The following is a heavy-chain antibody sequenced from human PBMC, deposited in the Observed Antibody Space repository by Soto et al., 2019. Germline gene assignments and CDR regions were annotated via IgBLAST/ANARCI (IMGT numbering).Heavy chain of an antibody. CDR2: SYYSGRT. CDR1: GGSISTYY. V-gene: IGHV4-59*08. Sequence: QVQLQESGPGLVKPSETLSLTCTVSGGSISTYYWSWIRQPPGKGLEWIGYSYYSGRTNYNPSLKSRVTRSVDTFKNQFSLRLTSVTAADTAVYYCASWVVNTATGRGAFDYWGQGTLVTVSS. D-gene: IGHD5-18*01. CDR3: ASWVVNTATGRGAFDY. J-gene: IGHJ4*02.